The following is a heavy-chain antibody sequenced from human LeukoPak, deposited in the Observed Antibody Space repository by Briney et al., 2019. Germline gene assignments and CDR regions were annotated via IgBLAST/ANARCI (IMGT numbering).Heavy chain of an antibody. Sequence: GGSLRLSCAAAGFIVTNSYISWVRQAPGKGLEWGSVIYGDGSTFYADAAKGRFTISRDVSRNMVYLQVNGLTAADTAVYYCTRAQTGFTSGWNIFGYWGQGALVTVSS. V-gene: IGHV3-66*01. J-gene: IGHJ4*02. CDR3: TRAQTGFTSGWNIFGY. D-gene: IGHD6-19*01. CDR2: IYGDGST. CDR1: GFIVTNSY.